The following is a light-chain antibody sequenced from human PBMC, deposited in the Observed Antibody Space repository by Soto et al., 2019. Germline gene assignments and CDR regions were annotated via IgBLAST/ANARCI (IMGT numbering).Light chain of an antibody. CDR3: HQYGNSPWT. CDR1: RDGSSGS. V-gene: IGKV3-20*01. CDR2: GAS. J-gene: IGKJ1*01. Sequence: ESELPPSPGTVPLPPGARVTLPCRARRDGSSGSLGWYQQKPGQAPRLLIYGASSRATGVPDRFSGSGSGTDFTLTISRLDPEDFAVYHCHQYGNSPWTFGQGTKVDIK.